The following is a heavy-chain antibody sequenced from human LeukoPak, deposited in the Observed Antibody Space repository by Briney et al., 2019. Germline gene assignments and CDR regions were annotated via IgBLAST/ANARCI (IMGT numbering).Heavy chain of an antibody. Sequence: ASVKVSCKASGYTFTGYYMHWVRQAPGQGLEWMGWINPNSGGTNYAQKFQGRVTMTRDTSISTAYMELRSLRSDDTAVYYCARVQLYDYSSRYWGQGTLVTVSS. J-gene: IGHJ4*02. CDR1: GYTFTGYY. V-gene: IGHV1-2*02. CDR3: ARVQLYDYSSRY. D-gene: IGHD2-15*01. CDR2: INPNSGGT.